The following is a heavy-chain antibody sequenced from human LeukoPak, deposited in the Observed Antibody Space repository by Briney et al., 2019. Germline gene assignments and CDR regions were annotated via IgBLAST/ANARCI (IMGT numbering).Heavy chain of an antibody. CDR3: AKRWDSTWSYFDL. J-gene: IGHJ4*02. D-gene: IGHD1-26*01. CDR1: GFTFTRSA. CDR2: IQYDGDNK. Sequence: GGSLRLSCVASGFTFTRSAMHWVRQAPGKGLEWVAFIQYDGDNKYYADSVKGRFTISRDDSQNTLYLQMNSLTVEDTTVYYCAKRWDSTWSYFDLWGQGTLVTVSS. V-gene: IGHV3-30*02.